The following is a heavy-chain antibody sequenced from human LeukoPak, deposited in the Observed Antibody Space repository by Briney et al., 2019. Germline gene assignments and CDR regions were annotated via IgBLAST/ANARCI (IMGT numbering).Heavy chain of an antibody. CDR1: GGSISSGDYY. CDR2: IYYSGST. V-gene: IGHV4-30-4*08. Sequence: PSQTLSLTCTVSGGSISSGDYYWSWIRQPPGKGLEWIGYIYYSGSTYYNPSLKSRVTISVDTSKNQFSLKLSSVTAADTAVYYCARGDSSSPSFDYWGLGTLVTVSS. D-gene: IGHD6-6*01. J-gene: IGHJ4*02. CDR3: ARGDSSSPSFDY.